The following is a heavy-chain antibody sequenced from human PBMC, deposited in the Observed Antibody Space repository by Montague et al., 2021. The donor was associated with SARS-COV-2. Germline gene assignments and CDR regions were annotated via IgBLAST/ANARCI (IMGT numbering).Heavy chain of an antibody. V-gene: IGHV4-4*07. CDR1: GVSITSYY. CDR2: IYASGST. Sequence: SETLSLTCSISGVSITSYYWSWVRQPAGKGLEWIGHIYASGSTNYSPSLKSRVRLSIDNPKNQFSLKLESLTAADTAVYYCVRDGGNWYYFDYWRQGALVTVSS. D-gene: IGHD3-16*01. CDR3: VRDGGNWYYFDY. J-gene: IGHJ4*02.